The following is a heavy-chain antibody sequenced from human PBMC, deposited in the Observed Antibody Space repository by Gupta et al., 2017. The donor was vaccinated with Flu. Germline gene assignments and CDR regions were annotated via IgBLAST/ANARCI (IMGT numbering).Heavy chain of an antibody. CDR1: SMSSSGCG. V-gene: IGHV4-39*02. CDR3: VTDTGGGPSDY. CDR2: RAHSGDT. J-gene: IGHJ4*02. D-gene: IGHD6-25*01. Sequence: SMSSSGCGWGWIGQPPGNGLECVGRRAHSGDTYYNQSLKSQGSISAVTSKNKCSRRLRTLTAADTVVYFCVTDTGGGPSDYWGQGTLVTVSS.